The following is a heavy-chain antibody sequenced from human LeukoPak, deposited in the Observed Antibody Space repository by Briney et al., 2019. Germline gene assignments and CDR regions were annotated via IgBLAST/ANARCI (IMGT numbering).Heavy chain of an antibody. J-gene: IGHJ6*03. CDR1: GYTFTSYY. Sequence: SVKVSCKASGYTFTSYYMHWVRQAPGQGLEWMGGIIPIFGTANYAQKFQGRVTITADESTSTAYMELSSLRSEDTAVYYCAREGLRWLYRYYMDVWGKGTTVTISS. CDR2: IIPIFGTA. CDR3: AREGLRWLYRYYMDV. D-gene: IGHD3-22*01. V-gene: IGHV1-69*13.